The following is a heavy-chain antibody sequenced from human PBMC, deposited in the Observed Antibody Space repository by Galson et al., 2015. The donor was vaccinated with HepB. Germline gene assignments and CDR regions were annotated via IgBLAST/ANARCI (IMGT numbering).Heavy chain of an antibody. CDR1: GFTFSSYG. CDR2: VWYDGSNK. J-gene: IGHJ4*02. CDR3: AGEYSYGRFDY. Sequence: SLRLSCAASGFTFSSYGMHWVRQTPGKGLEWVAVVWYDGSNKYYADSVKGRFTISRDNSKNTLYLEMNSLRAEDTAVYYCAGEYSYGRFDYWGQGTLVSVSS. D-gene: IGHD5-18*01. V-gene: IGHV3-33*01.